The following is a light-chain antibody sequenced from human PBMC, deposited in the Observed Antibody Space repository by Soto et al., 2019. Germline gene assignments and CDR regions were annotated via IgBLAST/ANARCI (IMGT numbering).Light chain of an antibody. CDR2: GAS. CDR3: QQYTNWPPLT. J-gene: IGKJ4*01. Sequence: EIVMTQSPATLSVSPGERATLSCRASQSVSSNLAWYQQQPGQAPRLLIYGASTRATVIPARFSGSGSGTEFTLTISSLQSEDFAVYYCQQYTNWPPLTFGGGTKVEIK. V-gene: IGKV3-15*01. CDR1: QSVSSN.